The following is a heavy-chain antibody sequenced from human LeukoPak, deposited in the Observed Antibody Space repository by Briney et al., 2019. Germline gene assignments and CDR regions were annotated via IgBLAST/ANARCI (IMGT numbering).Heavy chain of an antibody. V-gene: IGHV3-30*02. Sequence: GGPLRLSCAASEFTFSSLGMHWVRQAPGKGLGGVAFIGYDGSNKYYADSVKGRFTISRDNSKNTLYLQMNSLRAEDTAVYYCAKDPSSSWYVSFYFDYWGQGTLVTVSS. CDR1: EFTFSSLG. CDR3: AKDPSSSWYVSFYFDY. J-gene: IGHJ4*02. CDR2: IGYDGSNK. D-gene: IGHD6-13*01.